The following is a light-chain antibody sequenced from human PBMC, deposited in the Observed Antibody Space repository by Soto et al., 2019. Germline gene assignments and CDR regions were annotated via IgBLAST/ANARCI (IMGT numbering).Light chain of an antibody. CDR2: DAS. CDR1: QSVSSSY. CDR3: QQYGRSPLT. J-gene: IGKJ4*01. Sequence: EIVLTQSPATLSLSPGERATLSCGASQSVSSSYLAWYQQKPGLAPRLLIYDASSRATGVPDRFGGSGSGTDFTLTISRLEPEDFAVYYCQQYGRSPLTFGGGTKVEI. V-gene: IGKV3D-20*01.